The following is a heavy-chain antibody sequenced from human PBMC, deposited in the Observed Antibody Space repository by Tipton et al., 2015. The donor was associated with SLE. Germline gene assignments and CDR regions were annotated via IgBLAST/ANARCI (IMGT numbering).Heavy chain of an antibody. CDR2: ISSSSSTI. CDR1: GFTFSSYE. Sequence: SLRLSCAASGFTFSSYEMNWVRQAPGKGLEWVSYISSSSSTIYYADSVKGRFTVSRDNAKKSLFLQMNSLRAEDTAVYYCEGVGYDSSGYPNSFDYWGQGTLVTVSS. J-gene: IGHJ4*02. CDR3: EGVGYDSSGYPNSFDY. V-gene: IGHV3-48*03. D-gene: IGHD3-22*01.